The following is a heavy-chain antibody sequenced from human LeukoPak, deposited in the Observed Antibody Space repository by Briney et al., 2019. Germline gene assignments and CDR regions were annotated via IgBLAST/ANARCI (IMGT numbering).Heavy chain of an antibody. Sequence: GGSLRLSCAASGFYFGTRYMHWVRQAPGKGLMWVSRIYPEGTERKNAHSERGRFITSTDTSNNTLYLQMNSPRVDNTAFYSSARAVAGTGSTAAWGEG. J-gene: IGHJ5*02. D-gene: IGHD6-19*01. CDR2: IYPEGTER. V-gene: IGHV3-74*03. CDR1: GFYFGTRY. CDR3: ARAVAGTGSTAA.